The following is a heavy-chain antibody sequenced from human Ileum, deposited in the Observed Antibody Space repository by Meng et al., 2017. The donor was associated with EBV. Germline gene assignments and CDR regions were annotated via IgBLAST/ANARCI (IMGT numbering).Heavy chain of an antibody. CDR2: IYNSGST. CDR3: ARDGYSSGSD. Sequence: QLWGSGPGLGNPSETLSLTCSVSGGSVSSGGNYWSWIRQPPGKGLEWIGYIYNSGSTNYNPSLKSRVTISVDTSKNQFSLKLSSVTAADTAVYYCARDGYSSGSDCGQGTLVTVSS. V-gene: IGHV4-61*08. D-gene: IGHD6-19*01. CDR1: GGSVSSGGNY. J-gene: IGHJ4*02.